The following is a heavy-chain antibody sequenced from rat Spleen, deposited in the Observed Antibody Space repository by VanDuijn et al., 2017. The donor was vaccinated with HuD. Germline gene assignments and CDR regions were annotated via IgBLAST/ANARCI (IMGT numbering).Heavy chain of an antibody. CDR3: ARRHYGYTDYFDY. D-gene: IGHD1-9*01. V-gene: IGHV5-7*01. CDR1: GFTFGSFA. CDR2: ISYDGSST. J-gene: IGHJ2*01. Sequence: EVQLVESGGGLVQPGRSLKLSCAASGFTFGSFAMAWVRQAPKKGLEWVATISYDGSSTYYRDSVKGRFTISRDNAKSTLYLQMDSLRSEDTATYYCARRHYGYTDYFDYWGQGVMVTVSS.